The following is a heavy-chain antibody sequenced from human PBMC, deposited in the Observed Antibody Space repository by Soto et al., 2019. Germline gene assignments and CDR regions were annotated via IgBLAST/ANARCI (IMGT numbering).Heavy chain of an antibody. J-gene: IGHJ5*02. Sequence: PSETLSLTCPVSGYSISGGASFWSWIRQPPGKGLEWIANVYYSGSSYYNPSLKSRLTISVDTTKNQFSLQLKSMTAADTAVYYCAKLSCTSSTCYFPGWFDPWGQGTLVTVSS. CDR2: VYYSGSS. D-gene: IGHD2-2*01. CDR1: GYSISGGASF. CDR3: AKLSCTSSTCYFPGWFDP. V-gene: IGHV4-31*03.